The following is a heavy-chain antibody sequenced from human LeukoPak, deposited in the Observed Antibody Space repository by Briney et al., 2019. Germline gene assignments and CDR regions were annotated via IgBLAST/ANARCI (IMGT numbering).Heavy chain of an antibody. CDR1: GFTFSSYS. Sequence: PGGSLRLSCAASGFTFSSYSMNWVRQAPGKGLEWVSSISSSSSYIYYADSVKGRFTISRDNSKNTLYLQMNSLRAEDTAVYYCAKAGGRYQLLLSYYYYYMDVWGKGTTVTVSS. CDR3: AKAGGRYQLLLSYYYYYMDV. J-gene: IGHJ6*03. V-gene: IGHV3-21*01. CDR2: ISSSSSYI. D-gene: IGHD2-2*01.